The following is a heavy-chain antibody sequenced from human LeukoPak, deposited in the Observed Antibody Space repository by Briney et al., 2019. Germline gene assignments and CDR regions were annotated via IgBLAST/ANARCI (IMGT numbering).Heavy chain of an antibody. J-gene: IGHJ6*02. CDR1: GGSISSNSYY. CDR2: IYYSGST. D-gene: IGHD4-23*01. V-gene: IGHV4-39*07. CDR3: ARFYGGNGFKAHYYYGMDV. Sequence: SETLSLTCTVSGGSISSNSYYWGWIRQPPGKGLEWIGTIYYSGSTYYNPSLKSRVTISVDTSKNQFSLKLSSVTAADTAVYYCARFYGGNGFKAHYYYGMDVWGQGTTVTVSS.